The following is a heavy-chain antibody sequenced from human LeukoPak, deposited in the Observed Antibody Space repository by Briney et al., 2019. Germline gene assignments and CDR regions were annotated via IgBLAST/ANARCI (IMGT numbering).Heavy chain of an antibody. CDR3: VVSSGSRALRLG. Sequence: GASVKVSCKASGYTFTSYAMHWVRQAPGQRLEWMGWINAGNGNTKYSQNFQGRVTITRDTSASTAYMELSSLRFEDTSVYYCVVSSGSRALRLGWGQGTLVTVSS. CDR2: INAGNGNT. V-gene: IGHV1-3*01. J-gene: IGHJ4*02. CDR1: GYTFTSYA. D-gene: IGHD6-19*01.